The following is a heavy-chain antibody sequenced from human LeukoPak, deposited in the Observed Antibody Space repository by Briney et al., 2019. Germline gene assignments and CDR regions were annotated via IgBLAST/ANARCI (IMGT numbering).Heavy chain of an antibody. Sequence: SETLSLTCTDSGGSISSYYWSWIRQPAGKGLEWIGNIYRSGTTYYNPSLKSRVTISMDTSKNQFSLKLSSVTAADTAVYYCARAGDIAMAYPAYFDYWGQGTPVTVSS. D-gene: IGHD5-18*01. J-gene: IGHJ4*02. CDR2: IYRSGTT. CDR1: GGSISSYY. V-gene: IGHV4-4*09. CDR3: ARAGDIAMAYPAYFDY.